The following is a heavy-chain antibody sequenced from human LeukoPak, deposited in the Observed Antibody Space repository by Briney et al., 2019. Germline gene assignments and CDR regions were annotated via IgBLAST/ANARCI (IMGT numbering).Heavy chain of an antibody. D-gene: IGHD1-26*01. V-gene: IGHV3-21*01. CDR1: GFTFSSYS. J-gene: IGHJ6*02. Sequence: GGSLRLSCAASGFTFSSYSMNWVRQAPGKGLEWVSSISSSSSYIYYADSVKGRFTISRDNAKNSLYLQMNSLRAEDTAVYYCAREELSIVGDTDAMVVWGQGTTVTVSS. CDR3: AREELSIVGDTDAMVV. CDR2: ISSSSSYI.